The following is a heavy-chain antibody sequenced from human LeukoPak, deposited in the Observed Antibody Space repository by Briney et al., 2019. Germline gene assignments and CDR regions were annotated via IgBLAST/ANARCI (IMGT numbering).Heavy chain of an antibody. D-gene: IGHD3-22*01. V-gene: IGHV3-30*02. CDR2: IGYDGTDK. CDR1: GFTFSYYG. J-gene: IGHJ4*02. CDR3: ARDLTYYRWYYFDT. Sequence: GGSLRLSCAASGFTFSYYGMHWVRQAPGKGLEWVTFIGYDGTDKYYADSVKGRFTISRDNSKNTLSLHMNRLSVEDTAVYYCARDLTYYRWYYFDTWGQGTLVTVSS.